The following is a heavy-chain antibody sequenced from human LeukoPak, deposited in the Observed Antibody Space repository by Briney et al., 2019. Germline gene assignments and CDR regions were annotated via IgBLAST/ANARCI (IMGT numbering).Heavy chain of an antibody. CDR1: GVSFSGYY. CDR3: ARGAGRGCSYGYIYYGMDV. D-gene: IGHD5-18*01. Sequence: PSETLSLTCAVYGVSFSGYYWSWIRQPPGKGLEWIGEINHSGSTNYNPSLKSRVTISVDTSKNQFSLKLSSVTAADTAVYYCARGAGRGCSYGYIYYGMDVWGQGTTVTVSS. CDR2: INHSGST. J-gene: IGHJ6*02. V-gene: IGHV4-34*01.